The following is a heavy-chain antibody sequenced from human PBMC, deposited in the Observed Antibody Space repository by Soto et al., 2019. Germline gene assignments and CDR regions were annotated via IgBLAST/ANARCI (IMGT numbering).Heavy chain of an antibody. CDR1: GFTFSSYA. D-gene: IGHD5-12*01. V-gene: IGHV3-23*01. Sequence: LRLSCAASGFTFSSYAMSWVRQAPGKGLEWVSAISGSGGSTYYADSVKGRFTISRDNSKNTLYLQMNSLRAEDTAVYYCAKSERDGYNSPFDYWGQGTLVTVSS. J-gene: IGHJ4*02. CDR2: ISGSGGST. CDR3: AKSERDGYNSPFDY.